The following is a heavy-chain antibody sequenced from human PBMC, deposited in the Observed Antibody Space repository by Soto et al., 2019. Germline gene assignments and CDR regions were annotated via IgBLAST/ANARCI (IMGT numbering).Heavy chain of an antibody. CDR1: GYTLTELS. J-gene: IGHJ4*02. CDR3: ATLARIVGAGTTFDY. D-gene: IGHD1-26*01. Sequence: ASVKVSCKVSGYTLTELSMHWVRQAPGKGLEWMGGFDPEDGETIYAQKFQGRVTMTEDTSTDTAYMELSSLRSEDTAVYYCATLARIVGAGTTFDYWGQGTLVTVSS. CDR2: FDPEDGET. V-gene: IGHV1-24*01.